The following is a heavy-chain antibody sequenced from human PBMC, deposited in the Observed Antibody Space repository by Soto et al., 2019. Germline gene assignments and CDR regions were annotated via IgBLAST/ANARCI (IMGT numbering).Heavy chain of an antibody. V-gene: IGHV3-7*01. CDR1: GFALSNYW. Sequence: EVQLVESGGGLVQPGGSLRLSCVASGFALSNYWMTWVRQTPGEGLQWVASINNYGGEIHYLGSVEGRFTISRENAKKSVFLDMISLRAEDTGVYYCATYSGWALPMDVWGKGTTVTVSS. D-gene: IGHD6-19*01. J-gene: IGHJ6*03. CDR2: INNYGGEI. CDR3: ATYSGWALPMDV.